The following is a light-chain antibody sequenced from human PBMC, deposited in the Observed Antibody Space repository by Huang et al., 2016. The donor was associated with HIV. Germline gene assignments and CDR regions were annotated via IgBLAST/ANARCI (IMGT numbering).Light chain of an antibody. J-gene: IGKJ1*01. CDR2: DAS. V-gene: IGKV3-11*01. CDR1: QSVSSY. Sequence: EIVLTQSPATLFLSPGERATLSCRASQSVSSYLSWYQPKPGQAPRLLIYDASNRATGIPARFSGSGSGTDFTLTISSLEPEDFAVYYCQQRTNWPTWTFGQGTKVEIK. CDR3: QQRTNWPTWT.